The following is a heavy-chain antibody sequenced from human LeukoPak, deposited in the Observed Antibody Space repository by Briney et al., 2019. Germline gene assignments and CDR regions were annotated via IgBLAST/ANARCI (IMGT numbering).Heavy chain of an antibody. V-gene: IGHV3-48*01. Sequence: GRSLRLSCAGSGFTFSSYSMNWVRQAPGKGLEWVSYISSSSSIIDYADSVKGRFTISRDNAKNSLYLQMNSLRAEDTAVYYCARARGYSYGYSDYWGQGTLVTVSS. CDR2: ISSSSSII. CDR1: GFTFSSYS. CDR3: ARARGYSYGYSDY. J-gene: IGHJ4*02. D-gene: IGHD5-18*01.